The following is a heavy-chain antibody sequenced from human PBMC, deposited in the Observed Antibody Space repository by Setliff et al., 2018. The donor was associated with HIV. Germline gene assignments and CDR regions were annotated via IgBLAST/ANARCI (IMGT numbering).Heavy chain of an antibody. CDR2: FYNNENI. J-gene: IGHJ5*01. D-gene: IGHD1-26*01. V-gene: IGHV4-4*07. CDR3: ARGVAFIGSYQQFDS. Sequence: SETLSLTCGVSGGSMSGYYWTWIRQPAGKGLEWIGRFYNNENIRYSPSLKSRVAMSVDTSKNHFSLKLSSVTAADTAVYYCARGVAFIGSYQQFDSWGQGTRVTVSS. CDR1: GGSMSGYY.